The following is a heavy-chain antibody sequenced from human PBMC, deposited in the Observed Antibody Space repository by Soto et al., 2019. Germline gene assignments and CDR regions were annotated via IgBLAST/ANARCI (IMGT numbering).Heavy chain of an antibody. V-gene: IGHV3-23*01. CDR2: ISGSGGST. CDR3: ANSADFWSGYYSY. CDR1: VFTFSSYA. D-gene: IGHD3-3*01. Sequence: WWSLRLSCSASVFTFSSYAMSWCRQAPGKGLEWVSAISGSGGSTYYADSVKGRFTISRDNSKNTLYLQMNSLRAEDTAVYYCANSADFWSGYYSYWGQGTLVTVSS. J-gene: IGHJ4*02.